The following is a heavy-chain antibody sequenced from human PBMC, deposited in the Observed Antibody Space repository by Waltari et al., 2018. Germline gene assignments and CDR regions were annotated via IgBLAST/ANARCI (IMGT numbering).Heavy chain of an antibody. CDR2: ITTSSSSI. J-gene: IGHJ5*02. V-gene: IGHV3-21*01. D-gene: IGHD6-19*01. Sequence: EVQLVESGGGLVKPGGSLRLSCAASGFTFSSYNMNWVRQAPGKGLEWVLSITTSSSSIYYADTVKGRFTIARDNAKSSLYLQMNSLRAEDTAVYYCARDRVSYSSTTLDPWGQGTLVTVSS. CDR3: ARDRVSYSSTTLDP. CDR1: GFTFSSYN.